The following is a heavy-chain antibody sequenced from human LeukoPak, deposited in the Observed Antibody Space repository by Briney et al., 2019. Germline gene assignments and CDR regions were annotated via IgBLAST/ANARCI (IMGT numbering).Heavy chain of an antibody. CDR1: GGSISSTIYY. V-gene: IGHV4-39*07. Sequence: SETLSLTCTVSGGSISSTIYYWGWIRQPPGKGLEWIGSIYYRGSTYFNPSLKSRVAISVDTSKNQFSLKLSSVTAADTAVYYCARDSRSGWGNWLHPWGQGTLVSVSS. J-gene: IGHJ5*02. CDR2: IYYRGST. CDR3: ARDSRSGWGNWLHP. D-gene: IGHD6-19*01.